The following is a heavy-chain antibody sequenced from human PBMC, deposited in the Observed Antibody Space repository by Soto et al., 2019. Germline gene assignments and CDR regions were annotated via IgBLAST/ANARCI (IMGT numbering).Heavy chain of an antibody. V-gene: IGHV4-34*01. Sequence: QVQLQQCGAGLLKPSETLSLTCAVYSGSFSGYYYSWIRQPPGKGLEWIGEITHGGSTTYSPSLKSRVTMSLDTSKNKFSLKMTSVTAADTAVYYCARGRLFLTPSGLAITYFDYWGQGSLVSVSS. CDR2: ITHGGST. CDR3: ARGRLFLTPSGLAITYFDY. D-gene: IGHD3-3*01. CDR1: SGSFSGYY. J-gene: IGHJ4*02.